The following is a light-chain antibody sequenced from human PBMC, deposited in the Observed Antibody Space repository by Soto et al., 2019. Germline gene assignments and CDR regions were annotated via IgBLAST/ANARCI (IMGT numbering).Light chain of an antibody. V-gene: IGKV1-33*01. CDR2: DAS. Sequence: DIQLTQSPSFLSPSIGDGVTITCRASQVISTSLAWYQVKPGKAPKLLIYDASNLETGVPSRFSGSGSGTDFTFTIISLQPEDIATYYCQQYENLPITFGQGTRLEIK. CDR3: QQYENLPIT. J-gene: IGKJ5*01. CDR1: QVISTS.